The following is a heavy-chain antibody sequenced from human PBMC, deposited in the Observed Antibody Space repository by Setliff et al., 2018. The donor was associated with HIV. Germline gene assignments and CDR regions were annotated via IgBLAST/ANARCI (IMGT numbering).Heavy chain of an antibody. CDR2: IHYGGFF. J-gene: IGHJ4*02. D-gene: IGHD3-3*01. CDR1: GGSFRSSRYY. CDR3: VTVVQDDLGVVLFDY. V-gene: IGHV4-39*01. Sequence: SETLSLTCTVSGGSFRSSRYYWGWIRQPPGKGLEWIGNIHYGGFFWYNPSLKSRVTTSVDTSKNQFSLKLSSVTAADTAIYYCVTVVQDDLGVVLFDYWGQGTLVTVSS.